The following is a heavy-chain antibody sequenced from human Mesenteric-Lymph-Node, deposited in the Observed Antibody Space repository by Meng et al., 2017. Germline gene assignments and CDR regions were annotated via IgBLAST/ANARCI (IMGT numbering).Heavy chain of an antibody. V-gene: IGHV7-4-1*02. CDR1: GYTFTSFG. J-gene: IGHJ4*02. Sequence: ASVKVSCKASGYTFTSFGMNWVRQAPGQGLEWMGWINTNSGNPTYAQGFTGRFVFSLDTSVSTSYLQISSLKAEDTGVYYCVRSPGVDYWGQGTLVTVSS. CDR2: INTNSGNP. CDR3: VRSPGVDY. D-gene: IGHD7-27*01.